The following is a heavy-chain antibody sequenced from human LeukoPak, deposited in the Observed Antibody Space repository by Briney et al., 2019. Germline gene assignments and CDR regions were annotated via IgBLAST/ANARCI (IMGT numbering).Heavy chain of an antibody. CDR2: ISAYNGNT. Sequence: GASVKVSCKASGYTFTSYGISWVRQAPGQGLEWMGWISAYNGNTNYAQKLQGRVTMTTDTSTSTAYMELRSLRSDDTAVYYCARTYYDFWSGYYYYGMDAWGQGTTVTVSS. CDR1: GYTFTSYG. J-gene: IGHJ6*02. V-gene: IGHV1-18*01. CDR3: ARTYYDFWSGYYYYGMDA. D-gene: IGHD3-3*01.